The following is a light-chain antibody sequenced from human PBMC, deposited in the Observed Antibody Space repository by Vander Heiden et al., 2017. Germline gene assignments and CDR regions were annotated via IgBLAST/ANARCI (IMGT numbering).Light chain of an antibody. CDR2: GNS. CDR1: SSNIGAGYD. V-gene: IGLV1-40*01. Sequence: QSVLTQPPSVSRAPGQRVTISCTGSSSNIGAGYDVHWYQQQPVTAPKLLIYGNSNRPSGVPDRFSGSKSGTSASLAITGLQAEDEADYYCQSYDSSLSGVVFGGGTKLTVL. J-gene: IGLJ2*01. CDR3: QSYDSSLSGVV.